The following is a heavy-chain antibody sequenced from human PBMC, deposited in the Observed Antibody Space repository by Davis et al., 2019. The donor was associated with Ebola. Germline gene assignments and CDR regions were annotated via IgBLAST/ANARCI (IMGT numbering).Heavy chain of an antibody. CDR2: INAGNGDT. J-gene: IGHJ5*02. V-gene: IGHV1-3*01. D-gene: IGHD3-16*01. CDR3: ARGPALSVTRGKGWFDP. Sequence: AASVKVSCKASGYIFTSYAMHWVRQAPGQRLEWVGWINAGNGDTKYSQKFQGRVTITRDTSASTAYMELSSLRSEDTAVYYCARGPALSVTRGKGWFDPWGQGTLVTVSS. CDR1: GYIFTSYA.